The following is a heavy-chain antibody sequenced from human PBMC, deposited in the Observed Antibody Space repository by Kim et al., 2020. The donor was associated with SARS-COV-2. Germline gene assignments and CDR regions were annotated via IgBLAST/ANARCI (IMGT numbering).Heavy chain of an antibody. CDR1: GFTFSSYA. CDR3: AKLDDTFNYYGSGIGRGYFDY. V-gene: IGHV3-23*01. Sequence: GGSLRLSCAASGFTFSSYAMSWVRQAPGKGLEWVSAISGSGGSTYYADSVKGRFTISRDNSKNTLYLQMNSLRAEDTAVYYCAKLDDTFNYYGSGIGRGYFDYWGQGTLVTVSS. CDR2: ISGSGGST. D-gene: IGHD3-10*01. J-gene: IGHJ4*02.